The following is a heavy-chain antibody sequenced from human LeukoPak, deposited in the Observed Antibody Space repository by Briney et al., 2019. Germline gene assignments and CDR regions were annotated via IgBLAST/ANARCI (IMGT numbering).Heavy chain of an antibody. CDR3: ARARYSSSSGFDY. V-gene: IGHV3-48*03. CDR1: GFTFSSYE. J-gene: IGHJ4*02. CDR2: ISSSGSTI. D-gene: IGHD6-6*01. Sequence: GGSLRLSCAASGFTFSSYEMSWVRQAPGKGLEWVSYISSSGSTIYYADSVKGRFTISRDNAKNSLYLQMNSLRAEDTAVYYCARARYSSSSGFDYWGQGTLVTVSS.